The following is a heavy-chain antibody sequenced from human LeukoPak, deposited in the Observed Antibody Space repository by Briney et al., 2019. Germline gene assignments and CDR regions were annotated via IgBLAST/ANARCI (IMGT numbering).Heavy chain of an antibody. CDR2: INPNSGGT. Sequence: PGASVKVSCKASGYTFTGYYMHWVRQAPGQGLEWMGWINPNSGGTNYAQKFQGRVTMTRDTSISTAYMGLRSLRSDDTAVYYCARDLRSIVVVPAAIPSNHYYYYYGMDVWGQGTTVTVSS. V-gene: IGHV1-2*02. D-gene: IGHD2-2*02. J-gene: IGHJ6*02. CDR1: GYTFTGYY. CDR3: ARDLRSIVVVPAAIPSNHYYYYYGMDV.